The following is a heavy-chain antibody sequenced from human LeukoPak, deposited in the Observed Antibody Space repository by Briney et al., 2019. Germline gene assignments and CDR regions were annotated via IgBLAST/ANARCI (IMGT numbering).Heavy chain of an antibody. Sequence: PGGSLRLSCAASGFTVSSNYLSWVRQAPGKGLDWVSAIYSGGSTFYADSVKGRFIISRDNSKNTLSLQMNSLRAEDTAEYHCARQYAGDAFDIWGQGTLVTVSS. V-gene: IGHV3-53*01. CDR2: IYSGGST. J-gene: IGHJ3*02. CDR1: GFTVSSNY. CDR3: ARQYAGDAFDI.